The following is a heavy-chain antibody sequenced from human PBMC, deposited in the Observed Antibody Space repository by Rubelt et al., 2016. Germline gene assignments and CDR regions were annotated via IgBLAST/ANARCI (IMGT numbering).Heavy chain of an antibody. Sequence: QVQLQESGPGLVKPSETLSLTCTVSGGSISSYYWSWIRQPPGKGLEWIGYMYYGGTTNYNPSVKSRVSMSLDTSTNQLSLNLTSVTAADTAVYYCARISNTYGYYYYGMDVWGQGTTVIVSS. V-gene: IGHV4-59*01. CDR2: MYYGGTT. CDR1: GGSISSYY. J-gene: IGHJ6*02. D-gene: IGHD5-18*01. CDR3: ARISNTYGYYYYGMDV.